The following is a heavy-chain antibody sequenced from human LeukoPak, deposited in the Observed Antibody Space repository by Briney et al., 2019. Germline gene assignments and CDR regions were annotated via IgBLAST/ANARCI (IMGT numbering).Heavy chain of an antibody. CDR1: GASISRYY. CDR3: ARGEHTLDV. Sequence: SETLSLTCTVSGASISRYYWNWIRQPAGEGLEWIGRLYIGGDTNYNPSLQSQFTMSADTSKNQISLKVNSMTAADTGVYYCARGEHTLDVWGQGTTVTVSS. J-gene: IGHJ6*02. D-gene: IGHD1/OR15-1a*01. V-gene: IGHV4-4*07. CDR2: LYIGGDT.